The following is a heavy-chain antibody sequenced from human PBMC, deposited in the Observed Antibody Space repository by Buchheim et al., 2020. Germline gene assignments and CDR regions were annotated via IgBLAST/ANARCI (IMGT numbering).Heavy chain of an antibody. CDR3: AKPFRNHIYYYMDV. J-gene: IGHJ6*03. CDR1: GLTFSNYV. CDR2: IIGSGGST. V-gene: IGHV3-23*01. D-gene: IGHD1-14*01. Sequence: EVHLLESGGGLVQPGGSLRLSCAASGLTFSNYVMNWVRQAPGKGLEWVSGIIGSGGSTYYAESVEGRFMISSDNSKNTLYLQMNSLRAEDTAVYYCAKPFRNHIYYYMDVWGKGTT.